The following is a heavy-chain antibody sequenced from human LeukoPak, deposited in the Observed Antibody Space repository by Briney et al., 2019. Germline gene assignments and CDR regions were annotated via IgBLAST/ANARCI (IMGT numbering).Heavy chain of an antibody. CDR2: IYYSGST. CDR1: GGSFSGYY. Sequence: SETLSLTCAVYGGSFSGYYWSWIRQPPGKGLEWIGYIYYSGSTNYNPSLKSRVTISVDTSKNQFSLKLSSVTAADTAVYYCAGAYYYDSSGYYYDAFDIWGQGTMVTVSS. CDR3: AGAYYYDSSGYYYDAFDI. D-gene: IGHD3-22*01. J-gene: IGHJ3*02. V-gene: IGHV4-59*01.